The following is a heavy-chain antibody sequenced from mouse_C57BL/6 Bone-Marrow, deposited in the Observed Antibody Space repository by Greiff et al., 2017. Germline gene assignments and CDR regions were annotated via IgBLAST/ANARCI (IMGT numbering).Heavy chain of an antibody. CDR1: GYTFTDYN. D-gene: IGHD2-1*01. Sequence: VQLQQSGPELVKPGASVKMSCKASGYTFTDYNMHWVKQSHGKSLEWIGYINPNNGVTSYNQKFKGKATLTVNKSSSTAYMELRSLKSEDSAVYYCARSSYGNPDYWGQGTTLTVSS. J-gene: IGHJ2*01. V-gene: IGHV1-22*01. CDR3: ARSSYGNPDY. CDR2: INPNNGVT.